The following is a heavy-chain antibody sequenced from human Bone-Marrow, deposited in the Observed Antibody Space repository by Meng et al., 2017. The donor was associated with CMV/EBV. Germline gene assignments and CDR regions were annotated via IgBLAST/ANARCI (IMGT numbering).Heavy chain of an antibody. CDR3: ARVRGYCSTTSCHSFMDV. CDR1: GGSISSYY. CDR2: MYNSGST. V-gene: IGHV4-59*01. J-gene: IGHJ6*02. D-gene: IGHD2-2*01. Sequence: SETLSPTCTVSGGSISSYYWSWIRQPPGKGLEWIGYMYNSGSTNYNPSLKSRVTTSVDTSKNQFSLKLSSVTAADTAVYYCARVRGYCSTTSCHSFMDVWGQGTTVTVSS.